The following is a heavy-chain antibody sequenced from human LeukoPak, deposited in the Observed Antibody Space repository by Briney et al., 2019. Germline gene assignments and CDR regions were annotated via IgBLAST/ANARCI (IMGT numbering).Heavy chain of an antibody. CDR2: MNPNSGNT. V-gene: IGHV1-8*01. D-gene: IGHD5-18*01. J-gene: IGHJ4*02. CDR3: ARVNAIQLWLFDY. Sequence: ASVKVSCKASGYTFTSYDINWVRQATGQGLEWMGWMNPNSGNTGYAQKFQGRVTMTRNTSISTAYMELSSLRAEDTAMYYCARVNAIQLWLFDYWGQGTLVTVSS. CDR1: GYTFTSYD.